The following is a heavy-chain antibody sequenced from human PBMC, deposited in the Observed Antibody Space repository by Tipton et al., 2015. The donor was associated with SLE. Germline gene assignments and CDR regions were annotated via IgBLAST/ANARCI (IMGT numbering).Heavy chain of an antibody. D-gene: IGHD2-15*01. V-gene: IGHV3-23*01. CDR1: GFTFSNYA. Sequence: SLRLSCAASGFTFSNYAMSWVRQAPGKGLEWVSSISGSGGSTFYADSVKGRFTISRDNSKNTLYLQMNSPRAEDTAVYYCANGIEAFDIWGQGTMVTVSS. CDR2: ISGSGGST. J-gene: IGHJ3*02. CDR3: ANGIEAFDI.